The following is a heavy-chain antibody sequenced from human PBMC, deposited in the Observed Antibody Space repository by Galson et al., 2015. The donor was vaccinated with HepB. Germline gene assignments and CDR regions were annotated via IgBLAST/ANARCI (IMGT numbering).Heavy chain of an antibody. CDR2: IKQDGSEK. CDR1: GFTFSSYW. CDR3: ARGNNYGL. V-gene: IGHV3-7*03. Sequence: SLRLSCAASGFTFSSYWMNWVRQAPGKGLEWVANIKQDGSEKSYVDSVKGRFTISRDNAKNSLYLQMNSLRVEDTAVYYCARGNNYGLWGQGTLVTVSS. D-gene: IGHD5-18*01. J-gene: IGHJ4*02.